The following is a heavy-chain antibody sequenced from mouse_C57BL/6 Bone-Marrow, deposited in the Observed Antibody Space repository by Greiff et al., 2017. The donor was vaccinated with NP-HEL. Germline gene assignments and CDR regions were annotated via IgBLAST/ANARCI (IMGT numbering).Heavy chain of an antibody. CDR1: GFTFSDYY. Sequence: EVQLQESEGGLVQPGSSMKLSCTASGFTFSDYYMAWVRQVPEKGLEWVANINYDGSSTYYLDSLKSRFIISRDNAKNILYLQMSSLKSEDTATYYCARSSYDYDWFAYWGQGTLVTVSA. CDR3: ARSSYDYDWFAY. J-gene: IGHJ3*01. CDR2: INYDGSST. V-gene: IGHV5-16*01. D-gene: IGHD2-4*01.